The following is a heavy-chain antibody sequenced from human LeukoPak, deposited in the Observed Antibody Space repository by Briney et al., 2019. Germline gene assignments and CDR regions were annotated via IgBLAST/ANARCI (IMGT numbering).Heavy chain of an antibody. CDR2: ITSSGSTI. J-gene: IGHJ4*02. Sequence: PGGSLRLSCAASGFTSSSYEMNWVRQAPGKGLERVSYITSSGSTIYYADSVKGRFTISRDNAKNSLYLQMNSLRAEDTAVYYCARGGDYYDSSGYPTPYFDYWGQGTLVTVSS. CDR1: GFTSSSYE. V-gene: IGHV3-48*03. CDR3: ARGGDYYDSSGYPTPYFDY. D-gene: IGHD3-22*01.